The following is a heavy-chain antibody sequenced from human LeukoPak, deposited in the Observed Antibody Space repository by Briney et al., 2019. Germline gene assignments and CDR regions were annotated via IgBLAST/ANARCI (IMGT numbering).Heavy chain of an antibody. Sequence: SETLSLTCSVSGGSINGYYWSWIRQPPGKGLEWIGFIYYGGSTSYNPSLKSRVTISVDKSKNQFSLKLSSVTAADTAVYHCARDQYYYDSSGYYRFDYWGQGTLVTVSS. V-gene: IGHV4-59*01. D-gene: IGHD3-22*01. J-gene: IGHJ4*02. CDR1: GGSINGYY. CDR2: IYYGGST. CDR3: ARDQYYYDSSGYYRFDY.